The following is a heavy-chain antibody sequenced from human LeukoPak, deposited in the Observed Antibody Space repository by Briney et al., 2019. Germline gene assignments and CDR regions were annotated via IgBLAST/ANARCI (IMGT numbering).Heavy chain of an antibody. CDR2: IISSSSYI. CDR3: ARLKGGGREGIVVVIPFDY. Sequence: GGSLRLSCAASGFTFSSYSMNWVRQAPGKGLEWVSSIISSSSYIYYADSVKGRFTISRDNAKNSLYLQMNSLRAEDTAVYYWARLKGGGREGIVVVIPFDYWGEGTLVTVSS. CDR1: GFTFSSYS. J-gene: IGHJ4*02. D-gene: IGHD2-15*01. V-gene: IGHV3-21*01.